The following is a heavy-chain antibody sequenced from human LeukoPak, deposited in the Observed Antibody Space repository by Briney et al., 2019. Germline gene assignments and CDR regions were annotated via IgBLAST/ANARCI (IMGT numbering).Heavy chain of an antibody. CDR3: AXHLRYNWNEFDY. Sequence: PRASVKVSCKASGGTFSSYAISWVRQAPGQGLEWMGRIIPILGIANYAQKFQGRVTITADKSTSTAYMELSSLRSEDTAVYYCAXHLRYNWNEFDYWGQGTLVTVSS. V-gene: IGHV1-69*04. CDR2: IIPILGIA. D-gene: IGHD1-1*01. J-gene: IGHJ4*02. CDR1: GGTFSSYA.